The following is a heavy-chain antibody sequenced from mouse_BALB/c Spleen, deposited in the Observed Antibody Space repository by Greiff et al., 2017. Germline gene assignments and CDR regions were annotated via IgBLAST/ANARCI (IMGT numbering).Heavy chain of an antibody. CDR1: GYSITSDYA. Sequence: DVQLQESGPGLVKPSQSLSLTCTVTGYSITSDYAWNWIRQFPGNKLEWMGYISYSGSTSYNPSLKSRISITRDTSKNQFFLQLNSVTTEDTATYYCAISNYRLYAMDYWGQGTSVTVSS. J-gene: IGHJ4*01. CDR2: ISYSGST. V-gene: IGHV3-2*02. D-gene: IGHD2-14*01. CDR3: AISNYRLYAMDY.